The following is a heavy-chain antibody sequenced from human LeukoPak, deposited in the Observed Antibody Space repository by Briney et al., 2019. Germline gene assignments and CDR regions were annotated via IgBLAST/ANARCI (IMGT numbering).Heavy chain of an antibody. CDR2: ISDSGGST. CDR3: ARDRGYYDSSGYYYEDY. Sequence: AGGSLRLSCAASGFTFINYGMSWVRQAPGKGLEWVSGISDSGGSTYYADSVKGRFTISRDNAKNSLYLQMNSLRAEDTAVYYCARDRGYYDSSGYYYEDYWGQGTLVTVSS. D-gene: IGHD3-22*01. V-gene: IGHV3-23*01. CDR1: GFTFINYG. J-gene: IGHJ4*02.